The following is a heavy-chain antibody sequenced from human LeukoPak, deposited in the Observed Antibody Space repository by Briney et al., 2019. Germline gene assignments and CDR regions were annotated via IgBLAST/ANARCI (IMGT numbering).Heavy chain of an antibody. CDR2: IYYSGST. J-gene: IGHJ5*02. CDR1: GGSISSSSYY. D-gene: IGHD1-26*01. CDR3: VPFCGSYYGWFDP. Sequence: PSETLSLTCTVSGGSISSSSYYWGWIRQPPGKGLEWIGSIYYSGSTYYNPSLKSRITLSVDTSNNQFSLKLSSVTAADTAVYYCVPFCGSYYGWFDPWGQGTLVSVSS. V-gene: IGHV4-39*01.